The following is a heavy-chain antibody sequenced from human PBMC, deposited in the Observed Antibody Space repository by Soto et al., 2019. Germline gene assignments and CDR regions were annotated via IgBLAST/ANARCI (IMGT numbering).Heavy chain of an antibody. CDR1: GGSISSGGYY. V-gene: IGHV4-31*02. Sequence: PSETLSLTCTVSGGSISSGGYYWSWIRQHPGKGLEWIGYIYYSGSTYYNPSLRSRVTISVDTSKNQFSLKLSSVTAADTAVYYCARDGYFDTNVTWGQGTLVTVS. J-gene: IGHJ5*02. CDR3: ARDGYFDTNVT. CDR2: IYYSGST. D-gene: IGHD3-9*01.